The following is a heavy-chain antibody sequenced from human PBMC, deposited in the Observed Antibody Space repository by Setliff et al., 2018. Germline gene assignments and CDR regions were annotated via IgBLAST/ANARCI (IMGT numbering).Heavy chain of an antibody. CDR1: GGSINNYH. V-gene: IGHV4-59*12. Sequence: SETLSLTCTVSGGSINNYHWNWIRQPPGKGLEWIGYVGYNGNTHYNPSLNSRVTMSVDTSKNQFSLKLSSVTAADTAVYYCARDRRIVGARHAFDIWGQGTMVTVSS. CDR2: VGYNGNT. CDR3: ARDRRIVGARHAFDI. D-gene: IGHD1-26*01. J-gene: IGHJ3*02.